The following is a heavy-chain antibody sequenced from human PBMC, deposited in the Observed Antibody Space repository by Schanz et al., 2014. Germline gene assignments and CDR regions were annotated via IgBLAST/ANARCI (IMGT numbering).Heavy chain of an antibody. CDR3: ASSGAGYSGSWDFGY. CDR1: GGTFSTYT. J-gene: IGHJ4*02. V-gene: IGHV1-69*02. Sequence: QVQLVQSGAEVKKPGSSVKVSCKASGGTFSTYTISWVRQAPGQGLERMGRIIPILGIANYAQNFQGRVTITADKSTFTAYMDVSSLRSEDTAVYYYASSGAGYSGSWDFGYWGQGTLVTVSS. CDR2: IIPILGIA. D-gene: IGHD6-13*01.